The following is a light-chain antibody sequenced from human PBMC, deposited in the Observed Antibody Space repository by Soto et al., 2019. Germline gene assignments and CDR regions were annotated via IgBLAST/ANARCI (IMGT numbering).Light chain of an antibody. Sequence: EIVMTQSPATLSVSPGERATLSCRASQSISNKLAWYQQKPGQAPRLLIFGASTTATGIPARFSGGGSGTEFTLTISSLQSEDFAVYYCQQYNNWPPWTFGQGTKVDIK. CDR2: GAS. V-gene: IGKV3-15*01. CDR3: QQYNNWPPWT. CDR1: QSISNK. J-gene: IGKJ1*01.